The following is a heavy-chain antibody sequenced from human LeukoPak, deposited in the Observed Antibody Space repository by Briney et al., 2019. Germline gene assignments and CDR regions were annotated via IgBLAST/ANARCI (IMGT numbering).Heavy chain of an antibody. J-gene: IGHJ4*02. CDR1: RFPFSSYS. Sequence: NPGGSLRLSCAASRFPFSSYSMVWVRQAPGKGLEWVSSIRSSSSYIYYADSVKGRFTISRDNAKNSLYLQMNSLRAEDTAVYYCARDVAAGTFDYWGQGTLVTVPS. D-gene: IGHD6-13*01. CDR3: ARDVAAGTFDY. CDR2: IRSSSSYI. V-gene: IGHV3-21*01.